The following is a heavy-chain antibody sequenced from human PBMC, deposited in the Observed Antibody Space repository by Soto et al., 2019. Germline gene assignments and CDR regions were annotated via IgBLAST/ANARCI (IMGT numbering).Heavy chain of an antibody. Sequence: EVQVVESGGGLVKPGGSLRLSCAASGFTFSSYTMNWVRQAPGKGLEWVSSISSSSTYIYYADSLKGRFTISSDNAKNTLYLQMNSLRAEDSAVYHCASDKKLPHGSGTTYCYYGMDVWGQGTTVTVSS. J-gene: IGHJ6*02. V-gene: IGHV3-21*01. CDR2: ISSSSTYI. CDR1: GFTFSSYT. D-gene: IGHD3-10*01. CDR3: ASDKKLPHGSGTTYCYYGMDV.